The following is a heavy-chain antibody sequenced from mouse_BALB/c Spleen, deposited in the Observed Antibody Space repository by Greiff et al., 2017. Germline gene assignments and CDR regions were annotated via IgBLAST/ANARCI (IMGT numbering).Heavy chain of an antibody. CDR3: ARHLAY. CDR2: ISNGGGST. Sequence: EVNVVESGGGLVQPGGSLKLSCAASGFTFSSYTMSWVRQTPEKRLEWVAYISNGGGSTYYPDTVKGRFTISRDNAKNTLYLQMSSLKSEDTAMYYCARHLAYWGQGTLVTVSA. CDR1: GFTFSSYT. J-gene: IGHJ3*01. V-gene: IGHV5-12-2*01.